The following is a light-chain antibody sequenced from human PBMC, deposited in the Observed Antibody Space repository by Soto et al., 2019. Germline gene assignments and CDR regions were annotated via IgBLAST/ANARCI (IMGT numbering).Light chain of an antibody. J-gene: IGLJ2*01. CDR1: SSDVGGYNY. V-gene: IGLV2-8*01. Sequence: QSALTQPPSASGSPGQSVTISCTGTSSDVGGYNYVSWYQQHPGKAPKLMIYEVSKRPSGVPDRFSGSKSDNTASLTVSGLQAEDEADYYCSSYAGSNNFVVCGGGTKVTVL. CDR2: EVS. CDR3: SSYAGSNNFVV.